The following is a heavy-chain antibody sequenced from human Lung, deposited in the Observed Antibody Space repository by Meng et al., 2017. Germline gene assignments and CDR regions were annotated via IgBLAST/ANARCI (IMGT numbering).Heavy chain of an antibody. CDR2: INHSGRT. J-gene: IGHJ4*02. V-gene: IGHV4-34*01. Sequence: QVRLQQWGVVTLKPSGNLSLTCVGSGGSVSDYYWGWIRPPPGKGLEWIGEINHSGRTNYNPSLESRATIAVDTSQNNLSLKLSSVTAADSAVYYCARGPTTMAHDFDYWGQGTLVTVSS. CDR1: GGSVSDYY. CDR3: ARGPTTMAHDFDY. D-gene: IGHD4-11*01.